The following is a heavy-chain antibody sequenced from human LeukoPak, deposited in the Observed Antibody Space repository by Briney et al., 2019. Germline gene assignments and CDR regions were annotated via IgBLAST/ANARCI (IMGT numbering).Heavy chain of an antibody. CDR2: INPNSGGT. V-gene: IGHV1-2*02. CDR3: ARDTMVRGGGSTRTGY. J-gene: IGHJ4*02. Sequence: ASVKVSCKASGNTFTGYYMHWVRQAPGQGLEWMGWINPNSGGTNYAQKFQGRVTMTRNTSISTAYMELSSLRSEDTAVYYCARDTMVRGGGSTRTGYWGQGTLVTVSS. CDR1: GNTFTGYY. D-gene: IGHD3-10*01.